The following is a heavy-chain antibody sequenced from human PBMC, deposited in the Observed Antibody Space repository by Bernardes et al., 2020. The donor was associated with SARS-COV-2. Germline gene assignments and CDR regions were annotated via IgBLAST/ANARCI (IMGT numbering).Heavy chain of an antibody. CDR3: AKRGDPDWQYFDD. D-gene: IGHD3-9*01. CDR1: GFTFSSYA. CDR2: ITSGGAT. V-gene: IGHV3-23*01. Sequence: GGSLRLSCAASGFTFSSYAMTWVRQAPGKGLEWVSSITSGGATYYADSVKGRFTISRDNSKNSLFLKMNSLGAEDTAFYYCAKRGDPDWQYFDDWGQGTLVTVSS. J-gene: IGHJ4*02.